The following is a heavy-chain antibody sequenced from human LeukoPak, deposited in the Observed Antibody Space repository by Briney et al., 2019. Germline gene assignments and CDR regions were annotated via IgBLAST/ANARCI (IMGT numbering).Heavy chain of an antibody. CDR2: ISISGSTI. V-gene: IGHV3-48*04. CDR1: DFSFQSFP. CDR3: VRGGGSCCRFNAFDI. J-gene: IGHJ3*02. Sequence: GGSLRLSCAASDFSFQSFPMIWVRQAPGKGLEWVSYISISGSTIYNADSVKGRFTISRDNAKNSLYLQMNSLRAEDTAVYYCVRGGGSCCRFNAFDIWGQGTMVTVSS. D-gene: IGHD2-15*01.